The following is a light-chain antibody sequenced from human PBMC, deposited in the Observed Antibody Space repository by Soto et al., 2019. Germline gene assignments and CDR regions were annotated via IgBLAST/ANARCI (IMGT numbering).Light chain of an antibody. J-gene: IGKJ2*01. Sequence: DIPMTQSPSSLSAFVGDTVTITCQASQDVTKFLNWYQQKPGKAPKLLIYDASNLETGVPSRFSGSGSGAHFTFTISSLQPEDFATYYCQQYETIPLTFGQGTKLEIK. V-gene: IGKV1-33*01. CDR3: QQYETIPLT. CDR1: QDVTKF. CDR2: DAS.